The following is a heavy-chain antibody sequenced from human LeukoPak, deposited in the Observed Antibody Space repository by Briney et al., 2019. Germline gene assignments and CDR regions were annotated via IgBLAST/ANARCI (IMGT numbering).Heavy chain of an antibody. CDR1: GGSFSGYY. D-gene: IGHD1-14*01. Sequence: SETLSLTCAVYGGSFSGYYWSWIRQPPGKGLEWIGYIYYSGSTNYNPSLKSRVTISVDTSKNQFSLKLSSVTAADTAVYYCARGVLSESTTYYFDYWGQGTLVTVSS. CDR2: IYYSGST. CDR3: ARGVLSESTTYYFDY. V-gene: IGHV4-59*01. J-gene: IGHJ4*02.